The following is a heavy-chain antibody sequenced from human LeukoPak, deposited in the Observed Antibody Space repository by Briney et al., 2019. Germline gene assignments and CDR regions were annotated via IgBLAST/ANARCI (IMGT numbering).Heavy chain of an antibody. CDR2: IIPVFGTA. CDR1: GGTFSSYA. Sequence: SVKVSCKASGGTFSSYAISWVRQAPGQGLEWMGGIIPVFGTANYAQKFQGRVTVSRDTSISTAYMELSRLRSDDTAVYYCAKDCGGECYAPDYWGQGTLVTVSP. J-gene: IGHJ4*02. V-gene: IGHV1-69*05. CDR3: AKDCGGECYAPDY. D-gene: IGHD2-21*01.